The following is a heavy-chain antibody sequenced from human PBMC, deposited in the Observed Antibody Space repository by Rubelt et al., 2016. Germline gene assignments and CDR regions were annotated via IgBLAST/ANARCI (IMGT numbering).Heavy chain of an antibody. J-gene: IGHJ4*02. CDR3: VKALYSSWSIDY. CDR2: VLGDGSRT. D-gene: IGHD6-13*01. V-gene: IGHV3-23*01. CDR1: GFSFRTYA. Sequence: YESGGGLVQPGGSLRLSCAASGFSFRTYAMSWVRQAPGKGLEWVSGVLGDGSRTYYPDSVKGRFTISRDNSKNTLYLQMSSLRAEDTAVYYCVKALYSSWSIDYWGQGTLVTVSS.